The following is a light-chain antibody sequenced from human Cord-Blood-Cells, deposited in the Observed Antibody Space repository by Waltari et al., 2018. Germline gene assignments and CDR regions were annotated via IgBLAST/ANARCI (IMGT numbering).Light chain of an antibody. V-gene: IGLV2-14*01. CDR1: SSDVGGYNH. Sequence: QSALTQPASVSGSPGQSITISCTGTSSDVGGYNHVSWYQQHPGKAPKLMIYEVSNRPSGASNRFSGSKSGNTASLTISGLQAEDEADYYCSSYTSSSTYVFGTGTKVTVL. CDR2: EVS. CDR3: SSYTSSSTYV. J-gene: IGLJ1*01.